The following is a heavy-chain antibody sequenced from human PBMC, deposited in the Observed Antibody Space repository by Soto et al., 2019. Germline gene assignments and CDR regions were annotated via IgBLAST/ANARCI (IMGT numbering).Heavy chain of an antibody. CDR2: ISAYNGNT. V-gene: IGHV1-18*01. J-gene: IGHJ4*02. Sequence: QVQLVQSGAEMRKPGASVKVSCKTSGYTFTSYGINWVRQAPGQGLEWMGWISAYNGNTNAAQKLQGRLTMTTDTRTSAGYMELRSLRPDDTSVYCWARGGGGVWWDYWGQGALGTVSS. D-gene: IGHD2-21*01. CDR1: GYTFTSYG. CDR3: ARGGGGVWWDY.